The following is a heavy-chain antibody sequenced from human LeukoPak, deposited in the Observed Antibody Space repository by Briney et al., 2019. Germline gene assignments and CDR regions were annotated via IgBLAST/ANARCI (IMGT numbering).Heavy chain of an antibody. J-gene: IGHJ6*02. CDR2: IRSKAYGGTT. Sequence: GGSLRLSCTASGFTFGDYAMSWVRQAPGEGLEWVGFIRSKAYGGTTEYAASVKGRFTISRDDSKSIAYLQMNSLKTEDTAVYYCTRVTRYYYYGMDVWGQGTTVTVSS. CDR1: GFTFGDYA. CDR3: TRVTRYYYYGMDV. V-gene: IGHV3-49*04.